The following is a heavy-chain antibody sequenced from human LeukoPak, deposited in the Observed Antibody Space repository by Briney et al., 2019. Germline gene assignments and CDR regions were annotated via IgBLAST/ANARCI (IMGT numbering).Heavy chain of an antibody. J-gene: IGHJ5*02. CDR2: IIPIFGTA. Sequence: GASVKVSCKASGGTFSSYAISWVRQAPGQGLEWMGGIIPIFGTANYAQKFQGRVTITADESTSTAHMELSSLRSEDTAVYYCARDPYSSGWFGVPKYEIPWGQGTLVTVSS. D-gene: IGHD6-19*01. V-gene: IGHV1-69*13. CDR3: ARDPYSSGWFGVPKYEIP. CDR1: GGTFSSYA.